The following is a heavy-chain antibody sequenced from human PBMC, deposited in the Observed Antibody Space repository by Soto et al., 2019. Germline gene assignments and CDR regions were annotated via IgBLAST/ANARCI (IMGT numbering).Heavy chain of an antibody. CDR2: IYYSGST. V-gene: IGHV4-30-4*01. D-gene: IGHD3-10*01. CDR3: ARGITMVRGVITVGYYYYYGMDV. Sequence: SETLSLTCTVSGGSISSGDYYGIGIRQPPGKVLDWIGYIYYSGSTYYNPSLKSRVTISVDTSKNQFSLKLSSVTAADTAVYYCARGITMVRGVITVGYYYYYGMDVWGQGTTVTVSS. J-gene: IGHJ6*02. CDR1: GGSISSGDYY.